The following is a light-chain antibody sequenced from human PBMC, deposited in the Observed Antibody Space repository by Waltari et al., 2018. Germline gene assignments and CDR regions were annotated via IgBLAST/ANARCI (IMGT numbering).Light chain of an antibody. CDR1: QSVSSSY. Sequence: EIVLTQSPGTLSLSPGESATLSCRASQSVSSSYLARYQQKPGQAPRPLVYGASTRATGIADRFSGSGSGTDFTLTISRMEPEDFAVYYCQQYGSSPLMYTFGQGTKLEIK. J-gene: IGKJ2*01. CDR2: GAS. CDR3: QQYGSSPLMYT. V-gene: IGKV3-20*01.